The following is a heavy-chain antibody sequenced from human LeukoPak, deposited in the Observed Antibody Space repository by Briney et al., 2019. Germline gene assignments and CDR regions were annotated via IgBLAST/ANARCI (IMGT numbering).Heavy chain of an antibody. CDR2: IDWDDDK. CDR3: ARISQNYGDYGGFDP. J-gene: IGHJ5*02. Sequence: SGPTLVNPTQTLTLTCTFSGFSLSTTGMCVIWIRQPPGKALEWLARIDWDDDKYYSASLKARLTISKDTSKNQVVLTMTNMDPVDTATYYCARISQNYGDYGGFDPWGQGTLVTVSS. V-gene: IGHV2-70*11. CDR1: GFSLSTTGMC. D-gene: IGHD4-17*01.